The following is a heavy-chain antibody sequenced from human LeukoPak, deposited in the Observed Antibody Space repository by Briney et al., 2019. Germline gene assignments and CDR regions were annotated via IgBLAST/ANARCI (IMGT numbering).Heavy chain of an antibody. CDR2: INPNSGGT. CDR1: GYTFTGYY. V-gene: IGHV1-2*02. J-gene: IGHJ4*02. D-gene: IGHD2-15*01. CDR3: ASSPLLGYCSGSSCLNLDY. Sequence: ASVKVSCKASGYTFTGYYMHWVRQAPGQGLEWMGWINPNSGGTNYAQKFQGRVTMTRDTSISTAYMELSRLRSDDTAVYYCASSPLLGYCSGSSCLNLDYWGQGTLVTVSS.